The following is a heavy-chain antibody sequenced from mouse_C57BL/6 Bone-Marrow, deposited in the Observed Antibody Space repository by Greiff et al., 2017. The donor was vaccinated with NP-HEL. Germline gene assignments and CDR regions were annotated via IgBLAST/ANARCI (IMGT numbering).Heavy chain of an antibody. CDR2: ISSGGDYI. Sequence: EVKLQESGEGLVKPGGSLKLSCAASGFTFSSYAMSWVRQTPEKRLEWVAYISSGGDYIYYADTVKGRFTISRDNARNTLYLQMSSLKSEDTAMYYCTREGGTRGFAYWGQGTLVTVSA. V-gene: IGHV5-9-1*02. D-gene: IGHD1-1*02. CDR1: GFTFSSYA. J-gene: IGHJ3*01. CDR3: TREGGTRGFAY.